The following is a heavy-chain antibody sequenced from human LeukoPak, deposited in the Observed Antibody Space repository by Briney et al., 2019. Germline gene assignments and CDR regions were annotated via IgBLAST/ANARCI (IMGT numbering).Heavy chain of an antibody. Sequence: ASVKVSCTTSGYTFTSYGINWVRQAPGQALEWMGWISAYNGNTNYAQKLQGRVTMTTDTSTSTDYMELRSLRSGDTAVYYCARAGDWLLYYFDYWGQGPLVTVSS. V-gene: IGHV1-18*01. D-gene: IGHD3/OR15-3a*01. J-gene: IGHJ4*02. CDR2: ISAYNGNT. CDR1: GYTFTSYG. CDR3: ARAGDWLLYYFDY.